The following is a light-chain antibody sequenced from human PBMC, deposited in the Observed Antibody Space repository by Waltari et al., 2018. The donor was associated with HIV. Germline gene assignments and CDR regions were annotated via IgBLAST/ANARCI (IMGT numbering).Light chain of an antibody. CDR1: SSDIGYYNL. J-gene: IGLJ2*01. CDR3: CSYGGSSNWL. CDR2: EGI. V-gene: IGLV2-23*01. Sequence: QSALTQPASVSGSPGQSITISCTGTSSDIGYYNLVSWYQQHPGKAPKLIIYEGIKRPSGVSKRISGSKSANTASLTISGLQAEDEADYYCCSYGGSSNWLFGGGTKLTVL.